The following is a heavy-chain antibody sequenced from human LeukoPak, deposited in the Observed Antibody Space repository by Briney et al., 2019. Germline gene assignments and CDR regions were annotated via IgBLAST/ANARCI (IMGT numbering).Heavy chain of an antibody. D-gene: IGHD2-2*01. Sequence: GSLRLSCAGSGFTFSTYSIPWVRQAPGKGLEWVSSISSDGGYIYYADSVKGRFTISRDNAKNSVYLQMKSLRAEDTAVYYCARGNAPLPFDYWGQGTLVTVSS. V-gene: IGHV3-21*01. CDR2: ISSDGGYI. CDR3: ARGNAPLPFDY. CDR1: GFTFSTYS. J-gene: IGHJ4*02.